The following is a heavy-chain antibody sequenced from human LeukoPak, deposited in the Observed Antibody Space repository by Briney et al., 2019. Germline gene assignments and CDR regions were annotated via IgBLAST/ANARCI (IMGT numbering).Heavy chain of an antibody. CDR2: SSNTGSII. Sequence: GGSLRLSCAASGFTFSNYEMNWVRQAPGKGLEWLSYSSNTGSIIKYADSVKGRFTISRDNAKNSVYLQMSSLRAEDTAVYYCARDLSSMVRGVDGFDFWGQGTLVTVSS. CDR3: ARDLSSMVRGVDGFDF. V-gene: IGHV3-48*03. D-gene: IGHD3-10*01. J-gene: IGHJ4*02. CDR1: GFTFSNYE.